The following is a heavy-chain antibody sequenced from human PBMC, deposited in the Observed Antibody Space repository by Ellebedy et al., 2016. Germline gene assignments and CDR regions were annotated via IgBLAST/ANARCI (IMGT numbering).Heavy chain of an antibody. J-gene: IGHJ1*01. Sequence: GGSLRLSCKGSGYSFTSYWIGWVRQVPGKGLERMGIIYPGDSDTRYSPSFQGQVTISADKSISTAYLRWSSLKASDTAMYYCARHGRIAVAGVQHWGQGTLVTVSS. D-gene: IGHD6-19*01. CDR1: GYSFTSYW. CDR3: ARHGRIAVAGVQH. CDR2: IYPGDSDT. V-gene: IGHV5-51*01.